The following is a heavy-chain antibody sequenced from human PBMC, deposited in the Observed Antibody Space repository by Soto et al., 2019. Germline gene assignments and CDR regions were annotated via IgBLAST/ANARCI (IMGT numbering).Heavy chain of an antibody. V-gene: IGHV1-18*01. CDR2: ISAYNGNT. D-gene: IGHD6-13*01. CDR1: GYTFTSYG. CDR3: ARDQSSNWSYYYYYYMDV. Sequence: QVQLVQSGAEVKKPGASVKVSCKASGYTFTSYGISWVRQAPGQGLEWMGWISAYNGNTNYAQKLQGRVTMTTDTSTSTAYMELRSLRSDDTAVYYCARDQSSNWSYYYYYYMDVWGKGTTVTVSS. J-gene: IGHJ6*03.